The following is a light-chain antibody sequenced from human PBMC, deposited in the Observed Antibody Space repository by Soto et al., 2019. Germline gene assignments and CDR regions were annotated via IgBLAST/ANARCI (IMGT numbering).Light chain of an antibody. J-gene: IGLJ1*01. CDR2: DVS. CDR1: NNDVGGYES. Sequence: QSVLTQPASVSGSPGQSITLSCTGTNNDVGGYESVSWYQQHAGRAPRLIIYDVSNWPSGVSGRFSGSKFGNTASLTISGLQAEDEADYYCSSYTSSSLYVFGTGTKVTVL. CDR3: SSYTSSSLYV. V-gene: IGLV2-14*01.